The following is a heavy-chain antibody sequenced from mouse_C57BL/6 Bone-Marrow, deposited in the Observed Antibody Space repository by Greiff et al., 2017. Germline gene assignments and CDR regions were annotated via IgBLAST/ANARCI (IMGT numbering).Heavy chain of an antibody. CDR1: GYTFTNYW. J-gene: IGHJ4*01. CDR2: IYPGGGYT. CDR3: ARVYYSNYDYYAMDY. V-gene: IGHV1-63*01. Sequence: QVQLKESGAELVRPGTSVKMSCKASGYTFTNYWIGWAKQRPGHGLEWIGDIYPGGGYTNYNEKFKGKATLTADKSSSPAYMQFSSLTSEDSAIYYCARVYYSNYDYYAMDYWGQGTSVTVSS. D-gene: IGHD2-5*01.